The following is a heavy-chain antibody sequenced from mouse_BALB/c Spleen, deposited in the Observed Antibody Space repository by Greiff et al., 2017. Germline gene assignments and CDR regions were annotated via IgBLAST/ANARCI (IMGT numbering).Heavy chain of an antibody. CDR3: ARHYYGSVYAMDY. CDR1: GFNIKDTY. Sequence: EVQGVESGAELVKPGASVKLSCTASGFNIKDTYMHWVKQRPEQGLEWIGRIDPANGNTKYDPKFQGKATITADTSSNTAYLQLSSLTSEDTAVYYCARHYYGSVYAMDYWGQGTSVTVSS. CDR2: IDPANGNT. D-gene: IGHD1-1*01. J-gene: IGHJ4*01. V-gene: IGHV14-3*02.